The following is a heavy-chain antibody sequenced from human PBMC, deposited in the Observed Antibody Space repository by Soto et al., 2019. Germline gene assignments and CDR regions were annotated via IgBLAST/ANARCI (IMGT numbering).Heavy chain of an antibody. CDR2: ISYDGSNK. CDR1: GFTFSSYG. D-gene: IGHD6-13*01. CDR3: AKEGESSSWPPFFDY. Sequence: PGGSLRLSCAASGFTFSSYGMHWVRQAPGKGLEWVAFISYDGSNKYYADSVKGRFTISRDNSKNTLYLQMNSRRAEDTAVYDCAKEGESSSWPPFFDYWGQGTLVTVSS. J-gene: IGHJ4*02. V-gene: IGHV3-30*18.